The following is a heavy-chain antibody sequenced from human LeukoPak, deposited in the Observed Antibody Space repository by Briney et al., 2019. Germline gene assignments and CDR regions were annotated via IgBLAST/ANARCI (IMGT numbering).Heavy chain of an antibody. Sequence: GGSLRLSCAASGFTFDDCAMHWVRQAPGKGLEWVSLISGDGGSTYYADSVKGRFTISRDNSKNSLYLQMNSLRTEDTALYYCANGDTAMVTGDYWGQGTLVTVSS. CDR3: ANGDTAMVTGDY. D-gene: IGHD5-18*01. CDR2: ISGDGGST. V-gene: IGHV3-43*02. J-gene: IGHJ4*02. CDR1: GFTFDDCA.